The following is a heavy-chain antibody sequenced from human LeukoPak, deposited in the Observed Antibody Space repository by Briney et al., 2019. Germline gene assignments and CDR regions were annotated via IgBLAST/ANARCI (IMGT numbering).Heavy chain of an antibody. J-gene: IGHJ4*02. D-gene: IGHD6-13*01. CDR2: IPYDGSYK. CDR1: EFTFSTYG. V-gene: IGHV3-30*18. CDR3: AKNRYSGLNTIDS. Sequence: GRSLRLSCAASEFTFSTYGMHWVRQAPGKRLEWVAVIPYDGSYKFYADSVKGRFTISRDNSKSTLYLQMNSLRAEDTAVYYCAKNRYSGLNTIDSWGQGTLVTVSS.